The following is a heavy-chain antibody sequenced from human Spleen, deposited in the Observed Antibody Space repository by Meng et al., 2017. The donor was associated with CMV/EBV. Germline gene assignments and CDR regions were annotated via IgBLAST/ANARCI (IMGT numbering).Heavy chain of an antibody. Sequence: RLQLQESGPGLVKPSEPLSLTCTVSGGSIRRSSYYWGWIRQPPGKGLEWIGSIYYSGSTYYNPSLKSRVTISVDTSKNQFSLKLSSVTAADTAVYYCARAPIVVVPAANWFDPWGQGTLVTVSS. J-gene: IGHJ5*02. CDR1: GGSIRRSSYY. CDR3: ARAPIVVVPAANWFDP. D-gene: IGHD2-2*01. V-gene: IGHV4-39*06. CDR2: IYYSGST.